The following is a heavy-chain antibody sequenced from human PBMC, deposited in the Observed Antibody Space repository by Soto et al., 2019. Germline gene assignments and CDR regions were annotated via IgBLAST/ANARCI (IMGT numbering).Heavy chain of an antibody. CDR3: ARGRYGDY. Sequence: QVHLVQSGAEVKKPGASVKVSCKGSGYIFTTYGITWVRQAPGQGLEWMGWISAHNGNTNCAQKLQGRVTVTRDTSTSTAYMELRNLRSDVTAVYYCARGRYGDYWGQGALVTVSS. V-gene: IGHV1-18*01. CDR2: ISAHNGNT. CDR1: GYIFTTYG. J-gene: IGHJ4*02. D-gene: IGHD1-1*01.